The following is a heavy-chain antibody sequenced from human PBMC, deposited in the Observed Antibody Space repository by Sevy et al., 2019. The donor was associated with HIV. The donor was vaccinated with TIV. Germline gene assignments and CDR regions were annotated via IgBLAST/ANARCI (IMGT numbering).Heavy chain of an antibody. J-gene: IGHJ4*02. D-gene: IGHD2-8*01. CDR2: IYTSGST. CDR1: GGSISSYY. V-gene: IGHV4-4*07. CDR3: ARGGRECTNGVCYPSDY. Sequence: SETLSLTCTVSGGSISSYYWSWIRQPAGKGLEWIGRIYTSGSTNYNPSLKSRVTMSVDTSKNQFSLKLSSVTAADTAVYYCARGGRECTNGVCYPSDYWGQRTLVTVSS.